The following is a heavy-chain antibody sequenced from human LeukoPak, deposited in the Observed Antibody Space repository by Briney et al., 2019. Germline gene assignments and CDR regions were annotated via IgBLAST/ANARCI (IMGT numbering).Heavy chain of an antibody. D-gene: IGHD3-10*01. CDR3: TTDNKYYYGSGTYRLDY. CDR1: GFTFNNVY. J-gene: IGHJ4*02. V-gene: IGHV3-15*01. CDR2: IKTKSDGGTT. Sequence: GGSLRLSCAASGFTFNNVYMRWVRQAPGKGLEWVGRIKTKSDGGTTDFAAPVKGRFTISRDDSRNTLYLQMNSLKTEDTAVYYCTTDNKYYYGSGTYRLDYWGQGTLVTVSS.